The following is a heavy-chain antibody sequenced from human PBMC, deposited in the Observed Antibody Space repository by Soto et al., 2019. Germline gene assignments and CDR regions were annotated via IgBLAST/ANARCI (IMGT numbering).Heavy chain of an antibody. CDR1: GFTFGDYA. V-gene: IGHV3-49*03. D-gene: IGHD2-15*01. CDR3: TRVSDIHHGYCSGGSCYSVPAKPSDA. J-gene: IGHJ6*02. Sequence: QAGGSLRLSCTASGFTFGDYAMSWFRQAPGKGLEWVGFIRSKAYGGTTEYAASVKGRFTISRDDSKSIAYLQMNSLKTEDTAVYYCTRVSDIHHGYCSGGSCYSVPAKPSDAWGQGTTVTVSS. CDR2: IRSKAYGGTT.